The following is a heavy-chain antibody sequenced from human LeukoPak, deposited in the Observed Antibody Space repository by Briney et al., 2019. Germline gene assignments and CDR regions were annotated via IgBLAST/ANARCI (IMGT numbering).Heavy chain of an antibody. J-gene: IGHJ4*02. Sequence: PSETLPLTCTVSGGSISSYYWSWIRQPPGKGLEWIGYIYYSGSTNYNPSLKSRVTISVDTSKNQFSLKLSSVTAADTAVYYCAREMATSFDYWGQGTLVTVSS. CDR1: GGSISSYY. D-gene: IGHD5-24*01. CDR2: IYYSGST. V-gene: IGHV4-59*01. CDR3: AREMATSFDY.